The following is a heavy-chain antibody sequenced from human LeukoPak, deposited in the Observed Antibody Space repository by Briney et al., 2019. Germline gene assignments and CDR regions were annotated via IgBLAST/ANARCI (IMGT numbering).Heavy chain of an antibody. D-gene: IGHD5-18*01. Sequence: PGGSLRLSCAASGFTFSGYWMHWVRQAPGKGLVWVSRINSDGSSTTYADSVKGRFTISRDNAKNTLYLQMNSLSAEDTAVYYCVRGGGYSYGPGDHWGQGTLVTVSS. V-gene: IGHV3-74*01. J-gene: IGHJ4*02. CDR1: GFTFSGYW. CDR2: INSDGSST. CDR3: VRGGGYSYGPGDH.